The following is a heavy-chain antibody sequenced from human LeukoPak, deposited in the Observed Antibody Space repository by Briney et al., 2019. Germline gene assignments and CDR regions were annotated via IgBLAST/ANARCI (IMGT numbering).Heavy chain of an antibody. Sequence: GGSLRLSCVASGFTFSSFQMNWVRQAPGKGLEWVSYISSSGSIMFYADSVKGRFTISRDNAKNSLYLQVISLRAEDTAVYYCARGPSIAARYDAFDIWGQGAMVTVSS. V-gene: IGHV3-48*03. J-gene: IGHJ3*02. CDR2: ISSSGSIM. CDR3: ARGPSIAARYDAFDI. D-gene: IGHD6-6*01. CDR1: GFTFSSFQ.